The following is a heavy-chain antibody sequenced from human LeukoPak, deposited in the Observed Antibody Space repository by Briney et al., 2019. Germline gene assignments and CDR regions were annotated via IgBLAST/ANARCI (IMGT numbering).Heavy chain of an antibody. V-gene: IGHV3-15*01. Sequence: GGSLRLSCAASGFTFSNAWMNWVRQAPGKGLEWVGRIKSNTDGGTTDYAAPVKGRFTISRDDSKNTLYLQVNSLKTEDTAVYYCRYYDSNGYRDYWGQGTLVTVSS. J-gene: IGHJ4*02. CDR3: RYYDSNGYRDY. CDR1: GFTFSNAW. CDR2: IKSNTDGGTT. D-gene: IGHD3-22*01.